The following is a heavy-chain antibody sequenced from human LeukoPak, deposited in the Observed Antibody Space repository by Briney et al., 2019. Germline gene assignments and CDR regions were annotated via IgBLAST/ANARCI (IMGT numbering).Heavy chain of an antibody. J-gene: IGHJ6*03. CDR3: ARRYRRWGSNYYYYYMDV. CDR2: VNPNSGGT. CDR1: VYTFTSYH. V-gene: IGHV1-2*02. D-gene: IGHD3-16*02. Sequence: GASVNVSFKSSVYTFTSYHIRWVRQAPGQGLEWVGWVNPNSGGTNWAQKFQGRVTMTSDTSISTAYMELSRLTSDDTAVYYCARRYRRWGSNYYYYYMDVWGEGTTVTVSS.